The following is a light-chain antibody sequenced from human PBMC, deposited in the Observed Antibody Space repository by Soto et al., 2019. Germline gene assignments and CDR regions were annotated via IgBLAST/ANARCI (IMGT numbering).Light chain of an antibody. V-gene: IGLV2-14*01. CDR1: SSDVGGYNY. J-gene: IGLJ1*01. CDR2: DVS. CDR3: SSYTSGTTFV. Sequence: QSVLTKPASVTGFPGRSITISCTGTSSDVGGYNYVSWYQQEPGKAPKLMICDVSNRPSGVSNRFSGSKSGNTASLTISGLQAEDEADYYCSSYTSGTTFVFGTGTKVTVL.